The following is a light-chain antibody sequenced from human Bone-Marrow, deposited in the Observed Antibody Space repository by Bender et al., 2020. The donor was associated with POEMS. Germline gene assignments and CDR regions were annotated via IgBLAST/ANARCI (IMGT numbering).Light chain of an antibody. Sequence: QSALTQPASVSGSPGQSITISCTGTSSDVGGYTYVSWYQQHPGKAPKLMIYDVSVLPSGVSTRFSASKSGNTASLTISGLQAEDEADYYCTSYTSTSTQVFGGGTKLTVL. CDR2: DVS. V-gene: IGLV2-14*03. CDR1: SSDVGGYTY. CDR3: TSYTSTSTQV. J-gene: IGLJ3*02.